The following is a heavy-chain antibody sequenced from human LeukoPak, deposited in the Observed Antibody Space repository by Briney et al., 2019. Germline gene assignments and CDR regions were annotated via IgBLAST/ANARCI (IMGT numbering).Heavy chain of an antibody. D-gene: IGHD3-10*01. CDR2: IYYSGST. V-gene: IGHV4-39*01. Sequence: SETLSLTCTVSGGSISSSSYYWGWIRQPPGKGLEWIGSIYYSGSTYYNPSLKSRVTISVNTSKNQFSLKLSSVTAADTAVYYCARHLWSPYYFDYWGQGTLVTVSS. CDR1: GGSISSSSYY. CDR3: ARHLWSPYYFDY. J-gene: IGHJ4*02.